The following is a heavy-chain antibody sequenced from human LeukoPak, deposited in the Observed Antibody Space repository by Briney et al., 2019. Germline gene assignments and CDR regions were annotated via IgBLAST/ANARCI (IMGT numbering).Heavy chain of an antibody. J-gene: IGHJ4*02. CDR1: GFTFSSYW. V-gene: IGHV3-74*01. CDR3: TTLLEVAAFDY. CDR2: INSDGSST. Sequence: PGGSLRLSCAASGFTFSSYWMHWVRQAPGKGLVWVSRINSDGSSTSYADSVKGRFTISRDNAKNTLYLQMNSLRAEDTAVYYCTTLLEVAAFDYWGQGTLVTVSS. D-gene: IGHD2-15*01.